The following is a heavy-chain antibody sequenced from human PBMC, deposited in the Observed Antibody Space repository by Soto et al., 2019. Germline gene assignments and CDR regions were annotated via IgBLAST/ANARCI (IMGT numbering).Heavy chain of an antibody. CDR1: GYTFTSYG. Sequence: ASVKFSYKASGYTFTSYGISWVRQAPGQGLEWMGWISAYNGNTNYAQKLQGRVTMTTDTSTSTAYMELRSLRSDDTAVYYCARDQAEHIVVVTAIPGGYWGQGTLVTVSS. D-gene: IGHD2-21*02. CDR2: ISAYNGNT. J-gene: IGHJ4*02. CDR3: ARDQAEHIVVVTAIPGGY. V-gene: IGHV1-18*01.